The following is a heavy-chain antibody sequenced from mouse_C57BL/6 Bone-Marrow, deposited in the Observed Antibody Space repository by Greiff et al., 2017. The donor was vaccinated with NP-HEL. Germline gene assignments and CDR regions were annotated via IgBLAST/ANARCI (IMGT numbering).Heavy chain of an antibody. D-gene: IGHD1-1*01. CDR1: GYTFTRYW. V-gene: IGHV1-55*01. Sequence: VQLQQPGAELVKPGASVKMSCKASGYTFTRYWITWVKQRPGQGLEWIGDIYPGSGSTNYNEKFKSKATLTVDTSSSTAYMQLSSLTSEDSAVYYCAREGYYGSSAWFAYWGQGTLVTVSA. J-gene: IGHJ3*01. CDR3: AREGYYGSSAWFAY. CDR2: IYPGSGST.